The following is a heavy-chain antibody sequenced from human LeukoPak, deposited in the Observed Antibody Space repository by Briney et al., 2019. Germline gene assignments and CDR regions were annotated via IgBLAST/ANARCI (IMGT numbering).Heavy chain of an antibody. V-gene: IGHV1-2*02. CDR3: ARVRDSRSVDFYYYYIDV. CDR2: VNPDGGAT. CDR1: GGTFSSYA. D-gene: IGHD2/OR15-2a*01. J-gene: IGHJ6*03. Sequence: ASVKVSCKTSGGTFSSYAISWVRQAPGQGLEWMGWVNPDGGATRYAQKFQGRVTMTRDTSITTAYMELSRLTFDDAAVYFCARVRDSRSVDFYYYYIDVWGKGTTVTVSS.